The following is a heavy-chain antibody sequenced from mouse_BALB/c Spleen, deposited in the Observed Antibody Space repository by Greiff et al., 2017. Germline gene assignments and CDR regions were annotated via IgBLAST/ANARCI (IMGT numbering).Heavy chain of an antibody. Sequence: EVQLVESGAELVRPGALVKLSCKASGFNIKDYYMHWVKQRPEQGLEWIGWIDPENGNTIYDPKFQGKASITADTSSNTAYLQLSSLTSEDTAVYYCAPLYYYGSSYFDYWGQGTTLTVSS. J-gene: IGHJ2*01. CDR3: APLYYYGSSYFDY. CDR2: IDPENGNT. D-gene: IGHD1-1*01. CDR1: GFNIKDYY. V-gene: IGHV14-1*02.